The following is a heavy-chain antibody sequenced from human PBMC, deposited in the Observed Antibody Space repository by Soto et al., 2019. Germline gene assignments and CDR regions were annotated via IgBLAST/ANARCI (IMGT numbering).Heavy chain of an antibody. CDR1: GFTFSTYS. CDR3: AREYTACPHAHCWDV. Sequence: GGSLRLSCVGSGFTFSTYSINWVRQAPGKGLEWVSSISSRSDIYYADSVKGRFTISRDNAKNSVSLQINSLRAEDTAVYYCAREYTACPHAHCWDVWGQGTTGTVAS. V-gene: IGHV3-21*01. D-gene: IGHD2-2*02. J-gene: IGHJ6*02. CDR2: ISSRSDI.